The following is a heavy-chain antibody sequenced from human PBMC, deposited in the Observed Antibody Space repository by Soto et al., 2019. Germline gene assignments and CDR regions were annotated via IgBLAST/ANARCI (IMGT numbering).Heavy chain of an antibody. J-gene: IGHJ4*02. CDR2: ISGSGDST. CDR1: GFTFSSYA. CDR3: ARRGSGSDYDY. Sequence: EVQLLESGGGLVQPGGSLRLSCAASGFTFSSYAMRWVRQAPGKGLEWVSAISGSGDSTYYADSVNGRFTVSRDNSKNTLYLQMNSLRDEDTAVYYCARRGSGSDYDYWGQGTLVTVSS. D-gene: IGHD1-26*01. V-gene: IGHV3-23*01.